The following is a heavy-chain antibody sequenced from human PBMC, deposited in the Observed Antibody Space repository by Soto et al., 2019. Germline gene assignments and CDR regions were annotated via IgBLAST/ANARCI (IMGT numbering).Heavy chain of an antibody. CDR3: ARESRSWYGSIWDY. Sequence: QVQLQESGPGLVKPSETLSLTCTVSGGSISSYYWSWIRQPPGKGLEWIGYIYFSGGTNYNPSLKSRVTIPVDTSKNQCSLKLSSVTAADTAVYYCARESRSWYGSIWDYWGQGTLVTVSS. CDR1: GGSISSYY. CDR2: IYFSGGT. D-gene: IGHD6-13*01. J-gene: IGHJ4*02. V-gene: IGHV4-59*12.